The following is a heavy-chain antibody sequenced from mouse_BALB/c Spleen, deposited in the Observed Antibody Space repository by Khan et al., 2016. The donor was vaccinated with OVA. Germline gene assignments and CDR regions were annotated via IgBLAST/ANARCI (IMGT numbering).Heavy chain of an antibody. J-gene: IGHJ2*01. CDR3: TRDRMDY. Sequence: QVQLQQSGAELAKPGASVKMSCKASGYTFTTYWMHWVKQRPGQGLEWIGYINPTSGYTDYNEKFKDRATLSEDKSSSTAYMQLSSLTSEDSAVYYCTRDRMDYGGQGTTLTVSS. V-gene: IGHV1-7*01. CDR1: GYTFTTYW. CDR2: INPTSGYT.